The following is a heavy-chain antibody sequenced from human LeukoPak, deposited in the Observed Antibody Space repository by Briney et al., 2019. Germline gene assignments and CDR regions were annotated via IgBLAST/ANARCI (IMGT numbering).Heavy chain of an antibody. J-gene: IGHJ3*02. CDR1: RFTFSSYG. CDR2: IQYDGSNA. Sequence: PGGSLRLSCAASRFTFSSYGMHWVRQAPGEGLEWVAYIQYDGSNAQYADSVKGRFSISRDSSKNILYLQMNSLRAEDTAVYYCARDVLPYRGNYSATVGAGAFDIWGQGTMVTVSS. CDR3: ARDVLPYRGNYSATVGAGAFDI. D-gene: IGHD1-26*01. V-gene: IGHV3-30*02.